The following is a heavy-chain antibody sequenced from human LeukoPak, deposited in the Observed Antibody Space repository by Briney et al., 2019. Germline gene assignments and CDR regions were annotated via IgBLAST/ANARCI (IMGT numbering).Heavy chain of an antibody. CDR1: GYTFSGYY. Sequence: SVKVSCKASGYTFSGYYMHWVRQAPGQGLEWMGRIIPILGIANYAQKFQGRVTITADKSTSTAYMELSSLRSEDTAVYYCARDLGGYSSGLSPKDDYWGQGTLVTVSS. D-gene: IGHD6-19*01. CDR2: IIPILGIA. V-gene: IGHV1-69*04. CDR3: ARDLGGYSSGLSPKDDY. J-gene: IGHJ4*02.